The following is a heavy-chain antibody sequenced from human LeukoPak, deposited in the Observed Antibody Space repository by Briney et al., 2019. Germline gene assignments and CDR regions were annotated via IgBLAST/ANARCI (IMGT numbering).Heavy chain of an antibody. J-gene: IGHJ4*02. CDR1: GFTFSSYG. D-gene: IGHD3-9*01. V-gene: IGHV3-23*01. CDR3: AKSGGWLLSICDY. CDR2: ISGSGGST. Sequence: PGGSLRLSCAASGFTFSSYGMSWVRQAPGKGLEWVSAISGSGGSTYYADSVKGRFTISRDNSKNTLYLQMNSLRAEDTAVYCCAKSGGWLLSICDYWGQGTLVTVSS.